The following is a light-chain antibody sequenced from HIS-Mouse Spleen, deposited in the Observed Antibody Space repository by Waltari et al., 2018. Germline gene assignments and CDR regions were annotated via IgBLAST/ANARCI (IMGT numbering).Light chain of an antibody. Sequence: SYELTQPPSVSVSPGQTARITCSGDALPKKYAYWYQQKSGQAPVLGIYEDSKRPSGIPERFSGSSSGTMASLTISGAQGEDEADYYCYATDSSGNHRVFGGGTKLTVL. J-gene: IGLJ2*01. CDR2: EDS. V-gene: IGLV3-10*01. CDR1: ALPKKY. CDR3: YATDSSGNHRV.